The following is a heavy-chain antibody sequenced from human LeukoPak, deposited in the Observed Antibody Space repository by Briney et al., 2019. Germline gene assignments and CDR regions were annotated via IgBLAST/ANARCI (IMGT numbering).Heavy chain of an antibody. CDR3: ARDAPLLWFGELSPSPYYYYGMDV. V-gene: IGHV1-18*04. CDR2: ISAYNGNT. D-gene: IGHD3-10*01. Sequence: GASAKVSCKASGYTFTSYGISWVRQAPGQGLEWMGWISAYNGNTNYAQKLQGRVTMTTDTSTSTAYMELRSLRSDDTAVYYCARDAPLLWFGELSPSPYYYYGMDVWGKGTTVTVSS. CDR1: GYTFTSYG. J-gene: IGHJ6*04.